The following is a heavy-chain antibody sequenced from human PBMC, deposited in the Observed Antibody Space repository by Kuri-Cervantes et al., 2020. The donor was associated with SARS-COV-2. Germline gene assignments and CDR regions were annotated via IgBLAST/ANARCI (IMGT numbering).Heavy chain of an antibody. V-gene: IGHV3-11*04. Sequence: GGSLRLSCAASGFTFDDYAMHWIRQAPGKGLEWVSYISSSGSTIYYADSVKGRFTISRDNAKNSLYLQMNSLRAEDTAVYYCVRDRVYFDYWGQGTLVTVSS. CDR3: VRDRVYFDY. CDR2: ISSSGSTI. CDR1: GFTFDDYA. J-gene: IGHJ4*02.